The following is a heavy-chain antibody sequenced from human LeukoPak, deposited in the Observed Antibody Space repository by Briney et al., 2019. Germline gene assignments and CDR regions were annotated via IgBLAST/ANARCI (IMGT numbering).Heavy chain of an antibody. V-gene: IGHV3-21*01. CDR2: ISSSSSYI. Sequence: PGGSLRLSCAASGFTFSSYSMNWVRQAPGKGLEWVSSISSSSSYIYYADSVKGRFTISRDNAKNSLYLQMNSLRAEDTAVYYCARAGRDYGDYELDYWGQGTLVTVSS. CDR3: ARAGRDYGDYELDY. CDR1: GFTFSSYS. D-gene: IGHD4-17*01. J-gene: IGHJ4*02.